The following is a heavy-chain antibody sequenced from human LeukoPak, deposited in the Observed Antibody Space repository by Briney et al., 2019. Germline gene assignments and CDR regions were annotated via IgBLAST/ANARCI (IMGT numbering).Heavy chain of an antibody. J-gene: IGHJ4*02. V-gene: IGHV3-23*01. CDR3: VKALWELPSNYYFDY. CDR2: GSGGST. Sequence: GSGGSTYYADSVKGRFTISRDNSKNTLYLQMNSLRAEDTAVYYCVKALWELPSNYYFDYWGQGTLVTVSS. D-gene: IGHD1-26*01.